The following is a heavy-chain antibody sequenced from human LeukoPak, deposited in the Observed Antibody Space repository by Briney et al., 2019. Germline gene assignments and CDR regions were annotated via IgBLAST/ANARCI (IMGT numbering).Heavy chain of an antibody. CDR1: GDSVSSNSAA. V-gene: IGHV6-1*01. D-gene: IGHD7-27*01. CDR3: ARHGDFETPSYYYFGLDV. J-gene: IGHJ6*02. CDR2: TYYRSKWYN. Sequence: SQTLSLTCAISGDSVSSNSAAWNWIRQSPSRGLEWLGRTYYRSKWYNDYAVSVKSRITINPDTSKNQFSLQLNSVTPEDTAVYYCARHGDFETPSYYYFGLDVWGQGTTVTVSS.